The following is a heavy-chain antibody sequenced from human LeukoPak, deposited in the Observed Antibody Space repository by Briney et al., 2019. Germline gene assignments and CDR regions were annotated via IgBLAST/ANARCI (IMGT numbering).Heavy chain of an antibody. CDR3: ARVLGSSYYYYYGMDV. J-gene: IGHJ6*02. CDR1: GGSFSGYY. Sequence: SETLSLTCAVYGGSFSGYYWSWIRQPPGKGLEWIGEINHSGSTNYNPSLKSRVTISVDTSKNQFSLKLSSVTAADTAVYYCARVLGSSYYYYYGMDVWGQGTTVTVSS. D-gene: IGHD2-15*01. CDR2: INHSGST. V-gene: IGHV4-34*01.